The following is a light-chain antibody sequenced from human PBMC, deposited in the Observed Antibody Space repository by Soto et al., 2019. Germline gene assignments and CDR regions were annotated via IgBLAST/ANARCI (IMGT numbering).Light chain of an antibody. CDR2: DVS. Sequence: QSVLTQPRSVSGSHGQSVPIFCTGTSSDVGGYNYVSWYQQHPGKAPKLMIYDVSKRPSGVPDRFSGSKSGNTASLTISGLQAEDEADYYCCSYAGSFSYVFGTGTKVTVL. V-gene: IGLV2-11*01. J-gene: IGLJ1*01. CDR3: CSYAGSFSYV. CDR1: SSDVGGYNY.